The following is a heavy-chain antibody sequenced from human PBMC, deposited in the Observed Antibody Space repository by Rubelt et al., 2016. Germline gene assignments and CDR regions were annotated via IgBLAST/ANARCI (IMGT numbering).Heavy chain of an antibody. CDR2: IYYRGDT. CDR3: ARTPGQSSWYYFDY. Sequence: QLQLQESGPGLVKPSETLSLTCTVSGGSISSGSPYWGWLRQPPGKGLEWIGSIYYRGDTYYTPSLTSRVTVTLDTSNNQLSLKLGSVTAADTAVYYCARTPGQSSWYYFDYWGQGTLVTVSS. V-gene: IGHV4-39*01. CDR1: GGSISSGSPY. D-gene: IGHD6-13*01. J-gene: IGHJ4*02.